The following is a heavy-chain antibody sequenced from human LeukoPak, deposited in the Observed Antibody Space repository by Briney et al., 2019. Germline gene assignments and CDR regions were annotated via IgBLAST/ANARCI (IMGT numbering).Heavy chain of an antibody. D-gene: IGHD5-12*01. Sequence: GGSLSLSCAASGFNFIDYSMNWVRQAPGKGLEWISYNGISSGNTKYADSVKGRFTISRDKARNSLYLQMNSLRVEDTAVYYCARDHRYAFDNWGHGTLVTVSS. J-gene: IGHJ4*01. CDR3: ARDHRYAFDN. V-gene: IGHV3-48*01. CDR1: GFNFIDYS. CDR2: NGISSGNT.